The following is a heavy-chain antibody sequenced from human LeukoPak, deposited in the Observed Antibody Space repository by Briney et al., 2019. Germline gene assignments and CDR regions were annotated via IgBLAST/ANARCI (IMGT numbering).Heavy chain of an antibody. Sequence: ASVKVSCKAPGYTFTSYGISWVRQAPGQGLEWMGWISAYNGNTNYAQKLQGRVTMTTDTSTSTAYMELRSLRSDDTAVYYCARVSGYDYTTYGMDVWGQGTTVTVSS. V-gene: IGHV1-18*01. CDR3: ARVSGYDYTTYGMDV. J-gene: IGHJ6*02. CDR1: GYTFTSYG. D-gene: IGHD5-12*01. CDR2: ISAYNGNT.